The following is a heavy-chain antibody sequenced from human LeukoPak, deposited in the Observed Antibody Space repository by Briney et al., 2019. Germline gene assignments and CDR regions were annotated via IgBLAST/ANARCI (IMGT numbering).Heavy chain of an antibody. CDR1: GITLGNYG. D-gene: IGHD3-10*01. CDR3: AKRGVVIRVFLVGFHKEAYYFDS. CDR2: ISDSGGST. Sequence: GGSLRLSCAVSGITLGNYGMSWVRQPPGKGLEWVAGISDSGGSTNYADSVKGRFTISRDTPRNTLYLQMNSLRAEDTAVYFRAKRGVVIRVFLVGFHKEAYYFDSWGQGALVTVSS. J-gene: IGHJ4*02. V-gene: IGHV3-23*01.